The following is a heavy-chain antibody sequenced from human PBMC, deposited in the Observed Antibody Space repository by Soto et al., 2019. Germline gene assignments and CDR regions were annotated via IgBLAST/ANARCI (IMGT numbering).Heavy chain of an antibody. CDR3: ASSYGNAWYTY. V-gene: IGHV4-39*07. D-gene: IGHD6-13*01. Sequence: SETLSLTCTVSGGSIRSSSYYWCWLRQPKRKGLEWIGRIYYSGSTHYNPSLKSRVTISVDRSKNQFSLKLSSVIAADTAVYFCASSYGNAWYTYRCQGIPVTVSS. CDR2: IYYSGST. CDR1: GGSIRSSSYY. J-gene: IGHJ4*02.